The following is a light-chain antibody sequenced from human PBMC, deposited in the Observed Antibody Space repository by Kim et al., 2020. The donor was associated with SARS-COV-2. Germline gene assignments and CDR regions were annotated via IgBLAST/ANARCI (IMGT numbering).Light chain of an antibody. V-gene: IGKV3-20*01. CDR2: GAS. Sequence: EIVLTQSPGTLSLSPGERATLSCRASQSISSDYLAWYQQKPGQAPRLLVYGASIRATGIPDKFSGSGSGTDFTLTISRLEPEDFAVYYCQQSGEGFGQGTKLEIK. J-gene: IGKJ2*03. CDR3: QQSGEG. CDR1: QSISSDY.